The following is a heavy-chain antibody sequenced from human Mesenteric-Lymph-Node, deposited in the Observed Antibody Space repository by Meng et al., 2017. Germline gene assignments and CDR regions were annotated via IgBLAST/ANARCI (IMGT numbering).Heavy chain of an antibody. Sequence: EVQLVESGGGLVQPGGSLRLACAASGLTVSRKYMSWVRQAPGKGLEWVSLMYSGGTTSYADSVKGRFTILRDNSKHTLYLQMNNLRAEDTAIYYCASRDIYSFDFWGQGTLVTVSS. CDR3: ASRDIYSFDF. CDR2: MYSGGTT. J-gene: IGHJ4*02. CDR1: GLTVSRKY. V-gene: IGHV3-66*01. D-gene: IGHD2-21*01.